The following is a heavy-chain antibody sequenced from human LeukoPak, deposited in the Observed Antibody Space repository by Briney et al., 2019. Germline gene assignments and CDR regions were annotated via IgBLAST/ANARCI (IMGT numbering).Heavy chain of an antibody. D-gene: IGHD3-22*01. V-gene: IGHV3-30-3*01. J-gene: IGHJ4*02. CDR1: GFTFSSFA. Sequence: GGSLRLSCAASGFTFSSFAMHWVRQAPGKGLEWVAVISYDGSNKYFADSVKGRFTISRDDSKNTLYLQMNSLRVEDTAVYYCARGLYYYDSSGYHPVACWGQGTLVTVSS. CDR2: ISYDGSNK. CDR3: ARGLYYYDSSGYHPVAC.